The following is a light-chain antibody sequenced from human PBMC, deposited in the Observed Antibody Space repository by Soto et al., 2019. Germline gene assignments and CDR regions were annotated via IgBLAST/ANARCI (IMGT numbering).Light chain of an antibody. J-gene: IGKJ4*01. V-gene: IGKV3-15*01. Sequence: TKSEDLLAVSPGAPVTLSCRASQSLSDNLAWYQQKPGQAPRLLIFRASSRASGVPARFSGGGSGTEFTLTISTLQSEDFAVYYCQQYNNWPLTFGEGTKVDI. CDR1: QSLSDN. CDR2: RAS. CDR3: QQYNNWPLT.